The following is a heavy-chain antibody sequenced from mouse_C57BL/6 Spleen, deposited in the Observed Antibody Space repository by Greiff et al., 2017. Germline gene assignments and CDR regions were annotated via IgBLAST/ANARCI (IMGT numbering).Heavy chain of an antibody. Sequence: VQLKESGPGLVQPSQSLSITCTVSGFSLTSYGVHWVRQSPGKGLEWLGVIWRGGSTDYNAAFMSRLSITKDNSKSQVFFKMNSLQADDTAIYYCAKEGLYYYGSTLDYWDQGTTLTVSS. CDR3: AKEGLYYYGSTLDY. CDR2: IWRGGST. D-gene: IGHD1-1*01. J-gene: IGHJ2*01. V-gene: IGHV2-5*01. CDR1: GFSLTSYG.